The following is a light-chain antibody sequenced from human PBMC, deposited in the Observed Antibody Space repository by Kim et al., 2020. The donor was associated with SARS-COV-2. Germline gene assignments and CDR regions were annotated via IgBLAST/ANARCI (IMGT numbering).Light chain of an antibody. Sequence: RATLSGRAIRVVSSRYLAWYRQKPGQAPRLLIDGASSRATGIPDRFSGSVSVTDFTLTISSLEPEYFAIYYCQQYGSSHKFTFGQGTKL. CDR1: RVVSSRY. V-gene: IGKV3-20*01. CDR2: GAS. CDR3: QQYGSSHKFT. J-gene: IGKJ2*01.